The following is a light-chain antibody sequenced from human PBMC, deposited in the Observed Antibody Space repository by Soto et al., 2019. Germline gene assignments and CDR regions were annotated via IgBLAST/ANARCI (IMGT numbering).Light chain of an antibody. J-gene: IGKJ1*01. CDR2: DAS. CDR3: LQDYNYPRT. CDR1: QSISSW. Sequence: GDRVTITCRASQSISSWLAWYQQKPGKAPKLLIYDASSLKSGVPSRFSGSGSGTDFTLTISSLQPEDFATYYCLQDYNYPRTFGQGTKVDI. V-gene: IGKV1-5*01.